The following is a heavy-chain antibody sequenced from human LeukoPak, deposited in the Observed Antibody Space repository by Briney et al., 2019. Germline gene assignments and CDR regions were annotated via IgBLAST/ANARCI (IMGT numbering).Heavy chain of an antibody. Sequence: ASVKVSCKTSGYSFTSYNLHWVRQAPGQRLEWRGILKPSGTDTNYAQKFQGRVIMTTDTSTSTVYMELSSLKSEDTAVYYCARVRDGYNDAYDIWGQGTMVIVSS. V-gene: IGHV1-46*01. CDR3: ARVRDGYNDAYDI. D-gene: IGHD5-24*01. J-gene: IGHJ3*02. CDR2: LKPSGTDT. CDR1: GYSFTSYN.